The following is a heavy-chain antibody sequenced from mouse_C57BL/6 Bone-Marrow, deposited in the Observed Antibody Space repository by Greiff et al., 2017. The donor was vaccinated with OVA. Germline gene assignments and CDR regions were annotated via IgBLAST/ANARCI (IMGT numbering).Heavy chain of an antibody. D-gene: IGHD1-2*01. Sequence: EVKLVESGEGLVKPGGSLKLSCAASGFTFSSYAMSWVRQTPEKRLEWVAYISRGGDYIYYADTVKGRFTISRDNARNTLYLQMSRLKSEDTAMYYCTRIGYGGYFDVWGTGTTVTVSS. CDR1: GFTFSSYA. J-gene: IGHJ1*03. CDR2: ISRGGDYI. V-gene: IGHV5-9-1*02. CDR3: TRIGYGGYFDV.